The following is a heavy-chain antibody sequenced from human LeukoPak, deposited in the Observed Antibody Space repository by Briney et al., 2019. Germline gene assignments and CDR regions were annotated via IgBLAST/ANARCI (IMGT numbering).Heavy chain of an antibody. CDR3: ARGYYSSTSCYAGPIDY. D-gene: IGHD2-2*01. CDR1: GGSISSYY. CDR2: IYYSGST. Sequence: SETLSLTCTVSGGSISSYYWSWIRQPPGEGLEWIGYIYYSGSTNYNPSLKSRVTISVDTSKNQFSLKLSSVTAADTAVYYCARGYYSSTSCYAGPIDYWGQGTLVTVSS. V-gene: IGHV4-59*01. J-gene: IGHJ4*02.